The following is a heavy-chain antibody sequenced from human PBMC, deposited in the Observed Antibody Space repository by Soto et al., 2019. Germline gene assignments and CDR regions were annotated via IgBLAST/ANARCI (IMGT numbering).Heavy chain of an antibody. J-gene: IGHJ4*02. CDR3: ARPEMGGYCSGGSCS. V-gene: IGHV4-39*01. CDR2: IYYSGST. CDR1: GGSISSSSYY. Sequence: SETLSLTCTVSGGSISSSSYYWGWIRQPPGKGLEWIGSIYYSGSTYYNPSLKSRVTISVDTSKNQFSLKLSSVTAADTAVYYCARPEMGGYCSGGSCSWGQGTLVTVSS. D-gene: IGHD2-15*01.